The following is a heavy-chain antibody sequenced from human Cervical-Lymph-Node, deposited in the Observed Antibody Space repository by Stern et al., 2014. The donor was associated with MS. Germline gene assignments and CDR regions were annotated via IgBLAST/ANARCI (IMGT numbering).Heavy chain of an antibody. CDR2: IIPFFGTA. D-gene: IGHD6-19*01. CDR3: VRDQAGVAVY. Sequence: QVQLVESGAEVKKPGSSMKVSCKASTDTFSNIDISWVRQAPGQGLEWLGWIIPFFGTANYALKVQDRLRITADVSTSTVTMELSSLRSEDTAVYYCVRDQAGVAVYWGQGSLVTVSS. CDR1: TDTFSNID. V-gene: IGHV1-69*01. J-gene: IGHJ4*02.